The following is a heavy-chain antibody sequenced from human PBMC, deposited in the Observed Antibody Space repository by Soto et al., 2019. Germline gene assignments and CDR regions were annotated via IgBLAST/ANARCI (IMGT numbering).Heavy chain of an antibody. CDR3: ARASGTTGWFDP. J-gene: IGHJ5*02. D-gene: IGHD1-7*01. V-gene: IGHV3-64*01. Sequence: GGSLRLSCAASGFTFSSYAMHWVRQAPGKGLEYVSAISSNGGSTYYANSVKGRFTISRDNSKNTLYLQMGSLRAEDMAVYYCARASGTTGWFDPWGQGTLVTVSS. CDR1: GFTFSSYA. CDR2: ISSNGGST.